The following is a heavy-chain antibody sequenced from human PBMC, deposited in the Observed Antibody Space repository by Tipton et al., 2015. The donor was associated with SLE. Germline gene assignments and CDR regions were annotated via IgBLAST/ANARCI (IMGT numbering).Heavy chain of an antibody. CDR2: IYYRGST. J-gene: IGHJ2*01. D-gene: IGHD3-22*01. Sequence: TLSLTCTVSGGSISSYYWSWIRQPPGKGLEWIGYIYYRGSTNYSPSPKSRVSMSVDRSKNQFSLKLSSMTAADTAMYYCARTLYYYDSSVYSRYFDIWGRGTLVTVSS. CDR1: GGSISSYY. CDR3: ARTLYYYDSSVYSRYFDI. V-gene: IGHV4-59*12.